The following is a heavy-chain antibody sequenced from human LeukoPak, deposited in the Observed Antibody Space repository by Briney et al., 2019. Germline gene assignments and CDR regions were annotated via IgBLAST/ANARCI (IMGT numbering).Heavy chain of an antibody. V-gene: IGHV1-46*01. CDR1: GYTFTSYY. D-gene: IGHD1-20*01. CDR3: ARESGNSITGTLCHDY. Sequence: ASVKVSCKASGYTFTSYYMHWVRQAPGQGLEWMGIINPSGGSTSYAQKFQGRVTMTRDTSISTAYMELSRLRSDDTAVYYCARESGNSITGTLCHDYWGQGTLVTVSS. J-gene: IGHJ4*02. CDR2: INPSGGST.